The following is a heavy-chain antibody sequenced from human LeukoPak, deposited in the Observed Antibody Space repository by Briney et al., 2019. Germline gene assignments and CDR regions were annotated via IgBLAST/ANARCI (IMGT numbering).Heavy chain of an antibody. D-gene: IGHD1-26*01. CDR3: ARAEEVGAATFDY. J-gene: IGHJ4*02. CDR2: INHSGST. CDR1: GGSFSGYY. V-gene: IGHV4-34*01. Sequence: SETLSLTCAVYGGSFSGYYWSWIRQPPGKGLEWIGEINHSGSTNYNPSLKSRVTISVDTSKNQFSLKLSSVTAADTAMYYCARAEEVGAATFDYWGQGTLVTVSS.